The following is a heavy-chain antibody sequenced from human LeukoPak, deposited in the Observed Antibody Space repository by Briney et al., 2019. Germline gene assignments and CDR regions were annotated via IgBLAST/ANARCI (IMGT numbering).Heavy chain of an antibody. V-gene: IGHV3-15*01. CDR2: IKSKTDGGTT. CDR3: ATEADGGPDY. CDR1: GFTFSSHA. D-gene: IGHD4-23*01. Sequence: PGGSLRLSCSGSGFTFSSHAMHWVRQAPGKGLEWVGRIKSKTDGGTTDYAAPVKGRFTISRDDSKNTLYLLMNSLKTDDTAVYYCATEADGGPDYWGQGTLVTVSS. J-gene: IGHJ4*02.